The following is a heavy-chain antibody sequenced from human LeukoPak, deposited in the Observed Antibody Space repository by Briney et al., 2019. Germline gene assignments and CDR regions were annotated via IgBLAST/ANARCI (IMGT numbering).Heavy chain of an antibody. CDR3: ARGELVPRVHYYYYYGMDV. Sequence: SQTLSLTCAISGDSVSSNSAAWNWIRQSPSRGLEWLGRTYYRSKWYNDYAVSVKSRITINPDTSKNQFPLQLNSVTPEDTAVYYCARGELVPRVHYYYYYGMDVWGQGTTVTVSS. D-gene: IGHD6-13*01. CDR1: GDSVSSNSAA. V-gene: IGHV6-1*01. J-gene: IGHJ6*02. CDR2: TYYRSKWYN.